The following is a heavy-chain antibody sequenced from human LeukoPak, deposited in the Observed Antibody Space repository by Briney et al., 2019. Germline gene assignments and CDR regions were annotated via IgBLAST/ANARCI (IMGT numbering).Heavy chain of an antibody. CDR1: GFTFSSYS. CDR2: ISSSSSYI. Sequence: PGGSLRLSCAASGFTFSSYSMNWVRQAPGKGLEWVSSISSSSSYIYYADSVKGRFTISRDNAKNSLYLQMNSLRAEDTAVYYCARAIFPPLDIVVVPVTQDYYYYGMDVWGQGTTVTVSS. J-gene: IGHJ6*02. CDR3: ARAIFPPLDIVVVPVTQDYYYYGMDV. D-gene: IGHD2-2*03. V-gene: IGHV3-21*01.